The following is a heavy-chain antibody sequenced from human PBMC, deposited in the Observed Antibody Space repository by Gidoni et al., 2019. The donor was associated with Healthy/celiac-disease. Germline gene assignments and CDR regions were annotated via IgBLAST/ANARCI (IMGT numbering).Heavy chain of an antibody. Sequence: VQLPAPGPGLLQPSDTLSLTCTVSGRSISSYDWSWIRQPPGKGLEWIGYIYYSGSTNYNPSLKSRVTISVDTSKNQFSLKLSSVTAADTAVDYWAGRRAICGAFLFDPWGQGTLVTVAS. CDR3: AGRRAICGAFLFDP. CDR1: GRSISSYD. CDR2: IYYSGST. J-gene: IGHJ5*02. V-gene: IGHV4-59*01. D-gene: IGHD3-3*01.